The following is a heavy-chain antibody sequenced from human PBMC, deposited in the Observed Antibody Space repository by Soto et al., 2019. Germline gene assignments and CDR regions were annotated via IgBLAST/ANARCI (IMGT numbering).Heavy chain of an antibody. J-gene: IGHJ4*02. CDR2: ISGSGGST. D-gene: IGHD3-3*02. V-gene: IGHV3-23*01. Sequence: TGGSLRLSCAASGFTFSSYAMSWVRQAPGKGLEWVSAISGSGGSTYYADSVKGRFIISRDNSKNTLYLQMNSLRAEDTAVYYCAKDSPDLLAYFDYWGQGTMVTVSS. CDR1: GFTFSSYA. CDR3: AKDSPDLLAYFDY.